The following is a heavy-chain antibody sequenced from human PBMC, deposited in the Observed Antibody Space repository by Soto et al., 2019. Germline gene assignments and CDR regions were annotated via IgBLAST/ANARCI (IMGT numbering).Heavy chain of an antibody. D-gene: IGHD3-9*01. CDR3: ARDGPIYDILSARYFYGMDV. CDR2: INGGNGNT. Sequence: ASVKVSCKASGGTFSSYAISWVRQAPGQGLEWMGWINGGNGNTKYSQKFQGRVTITRDTSASTAYMELSSLRSEDTAVYYCARDGPIYDILSARYFYGMDVWGQGTTVTVSS. V-gene: IGHV1-3*01. CDR1: GGTFSSYA. J-gene: IGHJ6*02.